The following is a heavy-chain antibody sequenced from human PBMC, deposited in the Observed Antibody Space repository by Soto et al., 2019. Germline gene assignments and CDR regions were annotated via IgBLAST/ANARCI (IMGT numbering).Heavy chain of an antibody. CDR1: GGSTRDKSYF. CDR2: MYYSGSS. CDR3: ARQRLLRLKPDFDI. Sequence: SETLSLTCSVSGGSTRDKSYFWGWVRQSPGKGLEWIGSMYYSGSSYYNPSLKSRVAISVDTSRNQFSLKLRSVTAADTAVYFCARQRLLRLKPDFDIWGQGTLVPV. V-gene: IGHV4-39*01. J-gene: IGHJ4*02. D-gene: IGHD2-21*02.